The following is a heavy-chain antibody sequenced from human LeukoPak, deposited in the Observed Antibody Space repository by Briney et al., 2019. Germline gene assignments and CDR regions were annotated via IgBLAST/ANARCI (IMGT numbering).Heavy chain of an antibody. CDR1: GFSFSSYD. Sequence: PGGSLRLSCAASGFSFSSYDMCWVRQAPGKGLECVSGISESDGSTYYPGSVKGRFTISRDNSRNTLYLQMNSLRADDTAVYFCAKSGGFGGSPYYDYWGQGALVTVSS. D-gene: IGHD2-15*01. CDR3: AKSGGFGGSPYYDY. V-gene: IGHV3-23*01. J-gene: IGHJ4*02. CDR2: ISESDGST.